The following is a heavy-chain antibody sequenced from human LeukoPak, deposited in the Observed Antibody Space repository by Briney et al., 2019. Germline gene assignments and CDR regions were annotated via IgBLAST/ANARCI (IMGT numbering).Heavy chain of an antibody. CDR1: GFTFDDHA. Sequence: PGRSLRLSCAASGFTFDDHAMHWVRQAPGKGLEWVSGISWNSGSIGYADSVKGRFTISRDNAKNTLYLQMNSLRAEDTAVHYCARDSSDSTYDYWGQGTLVTVSS. V-gene: IGHV3-9*01. CDR3: ARDSSDSTYDY. J-gene: IGHJ4*02. D-gene: IGHD6-13*01. CDR2: ISWNSGSI.